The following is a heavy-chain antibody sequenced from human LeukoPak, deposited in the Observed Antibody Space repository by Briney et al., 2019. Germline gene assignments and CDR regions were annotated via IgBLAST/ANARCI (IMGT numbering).Heavy chain of an antibody. CDR2: IYSGGSI. CDR3: ARALNGFDI. J-gene: IGHJ3*02. CDR1: GLIVSSNY. Sequence: HPGGFLRLSCAASGLIVSSNYMTWVRQAPGKGLEWVSVIYSGGSIYYADSVKGRFTISRDNSRNTLYLQMNSLRAEDTAVYYCARALNGFDIWGPGTLVTVSS. V-gene: IGHV3-53*01.